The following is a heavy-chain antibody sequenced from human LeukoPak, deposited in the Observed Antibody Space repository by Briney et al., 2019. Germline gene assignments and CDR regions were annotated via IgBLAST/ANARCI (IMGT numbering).Heavy chain of an antibody. CDR3: ARGHTAVTRHFDF. CDR2: ISSGSSAI. V-gene: IGHV3-21*01. J-gene: IGHJ4*02. CDR1: GFTFTTYS. Sequence: PGVSLRLSCEASGFTFTTYSMTWVRQAPGKGLEWVSIISSGSSAIFSADALKGRFTISRDDAKNLLYLDMNSLRAEDTAVYYCARGHTAVTRHFDFWGQGTLVTVSS. D-gene: IGHD4-17*01.